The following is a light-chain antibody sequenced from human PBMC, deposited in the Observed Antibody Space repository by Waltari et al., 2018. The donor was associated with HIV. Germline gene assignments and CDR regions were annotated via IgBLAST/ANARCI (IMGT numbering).Light chain of an antibody. Sequence: DIQLTQSPSTLSASVGDGVTISCRASQNIRNWLAWYQQKPGKAPKLLIYKASSLESGVPSRFSGSGSGTEFTLTISSLQPEDFATYYCQQYDSYPWTFGPGTKVEIK. V-gene: IGKV1-5*03. CDR2: KAS. CDR3: QQYDSYPWT. J-gene: IGKJ1*01. CDR1: QNIRNW.